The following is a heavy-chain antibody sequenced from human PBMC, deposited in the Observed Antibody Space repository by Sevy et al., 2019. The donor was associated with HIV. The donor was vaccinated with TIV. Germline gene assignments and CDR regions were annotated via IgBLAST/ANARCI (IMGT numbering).Heavy chain of an antibody. CDR3: AREGCSKPHDY. Sequence: GGSLRLSCVASGFTFSKYSMSWVRQTPGKGLEWVSTLSFACGRINYADSVKGRFTMSTDDSRNTFYLQMDSLRAEDTAIYYCAREGCSKPHDYWGQGTLVTVSS. J-gene: IGHJ4*02. CDR2: LSFACGRI. CDR1: GFTFSKYS. V-gene: IGHV3-23*01. D-gene: IGHD2-2*01.